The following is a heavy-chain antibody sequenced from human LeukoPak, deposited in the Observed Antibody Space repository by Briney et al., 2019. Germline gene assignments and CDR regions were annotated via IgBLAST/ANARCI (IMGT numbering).Heavy chain of an antibody. Sequence: GGSLRLSCAASGFTFSSYAMSWVRQAPGKGLEWVSAISGSGGSTYYADSVKGRFTISRDNSKNTLYLRMNSLRAEDTAVYYCATHQWGSYYDSSGYFDYWGQGTLVTVSS. D-gene: IGHD3-22*01. CDR1: GFTFSSYA. J-gene: IGHJ4*02. CDR3: ATHQWGSYYDSSGYFDY. V-gene: IGHV3-23*01. CDR2: ISGSGGST.